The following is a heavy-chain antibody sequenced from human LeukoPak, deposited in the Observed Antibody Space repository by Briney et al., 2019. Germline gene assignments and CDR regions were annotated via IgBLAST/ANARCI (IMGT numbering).Heavy chain of an antibody. V-gene: IGHV1-24*01. J-gene: IGHJ5*02. CDR3: ATDYSNYGWFDP. Sequence: ASVKVSCKVSGYTLTELSMHWVRQAPGKGLEWMGGFDPEDGETIYAQKFRGRVTMTEDTSTDTAYMELSSLRSEDTAVYYCATDYSNYGWFDPWGQGTLVTVSS. D-gene: IGHD4-11*01. CDR1: GYTLTELS. CDR2: FDPEDGET.